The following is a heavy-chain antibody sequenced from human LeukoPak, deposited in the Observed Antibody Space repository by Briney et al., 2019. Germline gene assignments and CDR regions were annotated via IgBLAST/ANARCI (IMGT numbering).Heavy chain of an antibody. D-gene: IGHD3-3*01. V-gene: IGHV4-31*03. Sequence: PSETLSLTCTVSGGSISSGGYYWSWIRQHPGKGLEWIGYIYYSGSTYYNPSLKSRVTISVDTSKNQFSLKLSSVTAADTAVYYCARAGDLLRSNWFDPWGQGTLVTVSS. CDR1: GGSISSGGYY. J-gene: IGHJ5*02. CDR3: ARAGDLLRSNWFDP. CDR2: IYYSGST.